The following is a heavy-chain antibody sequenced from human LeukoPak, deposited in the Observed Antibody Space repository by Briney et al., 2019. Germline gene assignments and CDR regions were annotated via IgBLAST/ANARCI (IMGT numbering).Heavy chain of an antibody. D-gene: IGHD2-2*01. Sequence: GGSLRLSCAASGFTFSNAWMNWVRQAPGKGLEWVGRIKSKTDGGTTDYAAPVKGRFTISRDDSKNTLYLQMNSLKTEDTAVYYCVTGGYCSSTSCPRHYYYGMDVWGQGTAVTVSS. CDR3: VTGGYCSSTSCPRHYYYGMDV. J-gene: IGHJ6*02. V-gene: IGHV3-15*07. CDR2: IKSKTDGGTT. CDR1: GFTFSNAW.